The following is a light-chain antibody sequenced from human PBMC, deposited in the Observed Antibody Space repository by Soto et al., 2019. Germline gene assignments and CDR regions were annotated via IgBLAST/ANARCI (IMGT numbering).Light chain of an antibody. CDR1: SSDVGGHHY. J-gene: IGLJ1*01. V-gene: IGLV2-14*01. CDR3: GLYTRGSAPYV. Sequence: QSALTQPASVSGSPGQSITISCTGSSSDVGGHHYVSWYQHHPGNPPKLLIFDVSDRPSGVSNRFSGSKSGNTASLTISGLQAEDEADYYCGLYTRGSAPYVFGTGTKVTVL. CDR2: DVS.